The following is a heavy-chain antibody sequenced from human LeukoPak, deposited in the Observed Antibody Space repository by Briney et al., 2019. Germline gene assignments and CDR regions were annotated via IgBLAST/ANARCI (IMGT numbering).Heavy chain of an antibody. CDR2: ISWNSGSI. J-gene: IGHJ3*02. D-gene: IGHD2-8*02. Sequence: GRSLRLSCAASGFTFEDYAMHCVRQAPGKGLEWVSGISWNSGSIGYADSVKGRFTISRANAKNSLYLQMNSLRAEDMALYYCAKDEFVASDFTGAFDIWGQGTMVTVSS. CDR3: AKDEFVASDFTGAFDI. CDR1: GFTFEDYA. V-gene: IGHV3-9*03.